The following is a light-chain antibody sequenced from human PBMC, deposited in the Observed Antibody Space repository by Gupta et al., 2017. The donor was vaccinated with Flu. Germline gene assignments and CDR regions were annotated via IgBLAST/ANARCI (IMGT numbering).Light chain of an antibody. V-gene: IGLV8-61*01. CDR2: NAN. CDR1: SGSVGINNY. Sequence: QTVVTQEPSLSVSPGGAVTLPCGLTSGSVGINNYATWYQQPPGQAPRTLIYNANTRSSGVPDRFSGSFLGNKAALSITGAQAEDESDYHCALYMASGIWMFGGGTKLTVL. J-gene: IGLJ3*02. CDR3: ALYMASGIWM.